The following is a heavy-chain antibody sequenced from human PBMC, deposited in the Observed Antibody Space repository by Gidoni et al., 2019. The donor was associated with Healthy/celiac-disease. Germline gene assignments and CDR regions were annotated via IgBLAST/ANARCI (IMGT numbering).Heavy chain of an antibody. J-gene: IGHJ4*02. Sequence: QVQLVQSGAEVKKPGSSVKVSCKASGGTFSSYAISWVRQAPGQGLELMGGLIPIFGTANYAQKFKGRVTITADESTSTAYMELSSLRSEDTAVYYCARAYCSGGSCYSALFDYWGQGTLVTVSS. D-gene: IGHD2-15*01. CDR1: GGTFSSYA. CDR2: LIPIFGTA. CDR3: ARAYCSGGSCYSALFDY. V-gene: IGHV1-69*01.